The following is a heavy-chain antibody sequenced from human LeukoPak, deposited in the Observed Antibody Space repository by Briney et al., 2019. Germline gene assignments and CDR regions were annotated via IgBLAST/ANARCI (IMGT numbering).Heavy chain of an antibody. CDR2: MNPNSGNT. CDR3: ARRSITTRTFDY. CDR1: GYTFTSYD. J-gene: IGHJ4*02. D-gene: IGHD1-1*01. V-gene: IGHV1-8*03. Sequence: ASVKVSCKASGYTFTSYDINWVRQTTGQGLEWMGWMNPNSGNTGYAQKFQGRVTITRNTSISTAYMELSSLRSEDTAVYYCARRSITTRTFDYWGQGTLVTVS.